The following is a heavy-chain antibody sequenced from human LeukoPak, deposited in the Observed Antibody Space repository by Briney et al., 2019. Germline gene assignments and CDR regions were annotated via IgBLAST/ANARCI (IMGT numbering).Heavy chain of an antibody. CDR2: IRGSDGST. Sequence: GGSLRLSCAASGFPFSTYAMSWVRQAPGKGLEWASSIRGSDGSTHYADSVKGRFAISRDNSKNTLYLQMNSLRAEDTAVYYCAKDVYGDYGGLDYWGQGTLVTVSS. CDR1: GFPFSTYA. CDR3: AKDVYGDYGGLDY. J-gene: IGHJ4*02. V-gene: IGHV3-23*01. D-gene: IGHD4-17*01.